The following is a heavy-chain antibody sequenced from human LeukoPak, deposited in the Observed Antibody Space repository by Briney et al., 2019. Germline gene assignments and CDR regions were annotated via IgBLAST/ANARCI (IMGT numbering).Heavy chain of an antibody. CDR3: AKDRENYYYYMDV. Sequence: GGSLRLSCAASGFTVSSNYMSWVRQAPGKGLEWVSVIYSGGSTYYADSVKGRFTISRDNSKNTLYLQMNSLRAEDTAVYYCAKDRENYYYYMDVWGKGTTVTVSS. CDR1: GFTVSSNY. V-gene: IGHV3-53*01. J-gene: IGHJ6*03. D-gene: IGHD5-24*01. CDR2: IYSGGST.